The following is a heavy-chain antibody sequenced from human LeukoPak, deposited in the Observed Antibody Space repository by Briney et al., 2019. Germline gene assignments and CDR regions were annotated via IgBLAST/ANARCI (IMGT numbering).Heavy chain of an antibody. CDR3: ASPYSSSQTTFDY. Sequence: GGSLRLSCAASGFTFSSYWMSWVRQAPGKGLEWVANIKQDGSEKYYVDSVKGRFTISRDNAKNSLYLQMNSLRAEDRAVYYCASPYSSSQTTFDYWGQGTLVTVSS. D-gene: IGHD6-6*01. CDR2: IKQDGSEK. CDR1: GFTFSSYW. V-gene: IGHV3-7*01. J-gene: IGHJ4*02.